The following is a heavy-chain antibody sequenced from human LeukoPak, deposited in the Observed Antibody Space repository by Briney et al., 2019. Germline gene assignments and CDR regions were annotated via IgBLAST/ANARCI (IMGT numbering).Heavy chain of an antibody. CDR2: IYSDGRT. J-gene: IGHJ4*02. CDR3: AILPGY. V-gene: IGHV3-53*01. CDR1: GFTVSDNY. Sequence: GGSLRLFCAASGFTVSDNYMSWVRQAPGKGLEWVSVIYSDGRTHYADSVKGRFSVSRDNSKNTLYLQMNSLRAEDTAVYYCAILPGYWGQGTLVTVSS.